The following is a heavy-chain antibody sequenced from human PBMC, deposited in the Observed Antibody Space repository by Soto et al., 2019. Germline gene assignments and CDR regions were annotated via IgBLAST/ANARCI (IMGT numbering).Heavy chain of an antibody. D-gene: IGHD2-21*02. CDR3: AHASTAPGYYYGMDV. V-gene: IGHV4-59*01. J-gene: IGHJ6*02. CDR1: GGSICSYY. CDR2: IYYSGST. Sequence: SETLSLTVTASGGSICSYYWSWSRQPPGKGLEWIGYIYYSGSTNYNPSLKSRVTISVDTSKNQFSLKLSSVTAADTAVYYCAHASTAPGYYYGMDVWGQGTTVTVS.